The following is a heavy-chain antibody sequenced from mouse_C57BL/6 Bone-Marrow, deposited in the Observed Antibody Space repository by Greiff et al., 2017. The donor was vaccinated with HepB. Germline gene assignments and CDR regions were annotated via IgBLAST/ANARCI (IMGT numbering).Heavy chain of an antibody. CDR1: GFTFSSYA. CDR2: ISSGGDYI. Sequence: EVKLEESGEGLVKPGGSLKLSCAASGFTFSSYAMSWVRQTPEKRLEWVAYISSGGDYIYYADTVKGRFTISRDNARNTLYLQMSSLKSEDTAMYYCTRDYGSRRGYYFDYWGQGTTLTVSS. CDR3: TRDYGSRRGYYFDY. J-gene: IGHJ2*01. D-gene: IGHD1-1*01. V-gene: IGHV5-9-1*02.